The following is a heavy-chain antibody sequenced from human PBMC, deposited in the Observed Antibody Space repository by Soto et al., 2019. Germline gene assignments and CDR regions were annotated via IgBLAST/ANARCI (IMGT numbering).Heavy chain of an antibody. CDR2: IYHSGST. Sequence: SETLSLTCAVSGGSISSSNWWSWVRQPPGKGLEWIGEIYHSGSTNYNPSLKSRVTISVDKSKNQFSLKLSSVTAADTAVYYCARGTSTTVTTYNWFDPWGQGTLVTVSS. J-gene: IGHJ5*02. D-gene: IGHD4-17*01. V-gene: IGHV4-4*02. CDR1: GGSISSSNW. CDR3: ARGTSTTVTTYNWFDP.